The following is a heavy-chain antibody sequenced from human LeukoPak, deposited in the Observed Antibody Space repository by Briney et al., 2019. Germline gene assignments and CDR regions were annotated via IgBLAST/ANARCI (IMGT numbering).Heavy chain of an antibody. CDR2: IHDSGST. CDR3: ARYNWNIPFYFDY. V-gene: IGHV4-59*01. CDR1: GASISSDY. D-gene: IGHD1/OR15-1a*01. Sequence: PSETLSLTCTVSGASISSDYWSWIRQSPGKGLEWIGYIHDSGSTNYNPSLKSRVTMSVDTSKTQFSLRLTSVTPADTAVYYCARYNWNIPFYFDYWGLGTLVTVSS. J-gene: IGHJ4*02.